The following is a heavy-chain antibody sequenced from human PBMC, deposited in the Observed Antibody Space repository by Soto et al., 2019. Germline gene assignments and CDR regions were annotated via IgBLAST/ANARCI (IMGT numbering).Heavy chain of an antibody. J-gene: IGHJ4*02. CDR3: ARGPDRSGFYLFDF. Sequence: QVQLVQSGAEVRKPGSSVKVSCKASGGTFSNHAISWVRQAPGQGPEWMGGIIPIPGTTSYPQKFQGRVTISADESMTTAYMELSSLRSDDTAVYYCARGPDRSGFYLFDFWGQGTLVTVSS. CDR1: GGTFSNHA. CDR2: IIPIPGTT. V-gene: IGHV1-69*01. D-gene: IGHD3-22*01.